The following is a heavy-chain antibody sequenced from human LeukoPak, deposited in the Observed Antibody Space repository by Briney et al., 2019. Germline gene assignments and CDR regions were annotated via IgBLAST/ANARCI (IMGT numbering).Heavy chain of an antibody. D-gene: IGHD3-10*01. V-gene: IGHV1-2*06. CDR1: GYTFTGYY. CDR2: INPNSGGT. J-gene: IGHJ5*02. CDR3: ARDRQVVRGVMFLAWLDP. Sequence: GASVKVSCKASGYTFTGYYMHWVRQAPGQGLEWMGRINPNSGGTNYAQKFQGRVTMTRDTSISTAYMELSRLRSDDTAVYYCARDRQVVRGVMFLAWLDPWGQGTLVTVS.